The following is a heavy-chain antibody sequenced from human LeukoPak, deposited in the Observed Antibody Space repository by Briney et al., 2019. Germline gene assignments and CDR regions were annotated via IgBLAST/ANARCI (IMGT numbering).Heavy chain of an antibody. CDR2: ISSSGSYI. CDR1: GFTFSSYS. J-gene: IGHJ6*02. D-gene: IGHD2-15*01. V-gene: IGHV3-21*04. CDR3: AKDGYCSGGSCYKGQYYYYYGMDV. Sequence: GGSLRLSCAASGFTFSSYSMNWVRQAPGKGLEWVSSISSSGSYIYYADSVKGRFTISRDNAKNSLYLQMNSLRAEDTALYYCAKDGYCSGGSCYKGQYYYYYGMDVWGQGTTVTVSS.